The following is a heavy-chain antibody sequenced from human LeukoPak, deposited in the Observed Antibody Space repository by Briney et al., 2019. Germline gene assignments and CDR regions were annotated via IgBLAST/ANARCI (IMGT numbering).Heavy chain of an antibody. CDR2: IYYSTST. CDR1: GGSISSSSYY. V-gene: IGHV4-39*01. D-gene: IGHD6-13*01. CDR3: ARHVYSIGWYDAEYFQH. Sequence: SETLSLTCTVSGGSISSSSYYWGWIRQPPGKGLEWIGSIYYSTSTNHNPSLKSRVTISADTTKNQFSLKLSSVTATDMDEYSWARHVYSIGWYDAEYFQHWGQAPWSPSPQ. J-gene: IGHJ1*01.